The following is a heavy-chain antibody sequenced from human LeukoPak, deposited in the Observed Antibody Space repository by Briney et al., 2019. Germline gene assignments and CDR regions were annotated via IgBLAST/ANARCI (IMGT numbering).Heavy chain of an antibody. CDR3: ARGAIRFLEWLPDY. D-gene: IGHD3-3*01. CDR2: ISSSGSTI. J-gene: IGHJ4*02. CDR1: GFPFSDYY. Sequence: GGPLRLSCAASGFPFSDYYMSWLRQAPGKGLEGVSYISSSGSTIYYADSVKGRFTISRDNAKNSLYLQMNSLRAEDTAVYYCARGAIRFLEWLPDYWGQGTLVTVSS. V-gene: IGHV3-11*04.